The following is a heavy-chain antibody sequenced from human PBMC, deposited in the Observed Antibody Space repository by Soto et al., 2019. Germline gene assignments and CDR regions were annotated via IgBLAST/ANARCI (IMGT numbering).Heavy chain of an antibody. J-gene: IGHJ6*02. CDR2: INPYNGNT. V-gene: IGHV1-18*01. D-gene: IGHD2-15*01. Sequence: AASVKVSCKASGFTFTIYGITWVRQAPGQGLEWMGWINPYNGNTNYAQKFQGRVTMTTDTSTSTGYMELRSLRSDDTAVYYCARVVAAAPVYYVMDVWGQGTTVTVSS. CDR3: ARVVAAAPVYYVMDV. CDR1: GFTFTIYG.